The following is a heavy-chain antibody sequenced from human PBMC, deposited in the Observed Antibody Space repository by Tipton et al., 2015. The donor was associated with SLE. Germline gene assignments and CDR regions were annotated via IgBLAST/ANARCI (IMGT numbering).Heavy chain of an antibody. Sequence: SLRLSCAGSGLIFSKYALTWVRQAPGKGLEWVSVIFRGGSTHYGDSVEGRFTISRDDSKSTLYLQMNTLRSEDTAVYYCAKDGSSGSNWNDDGFDYWGQGTLVTVSS. D-gene: IGHD1-1*01. J-gene: IGHJ4*02. CDR2: IFRGGST. V-gene: IGHV3-23*03. CDR1: GLIFSKYA. CDR3: AKDGSSGSNWNDDGFDY.